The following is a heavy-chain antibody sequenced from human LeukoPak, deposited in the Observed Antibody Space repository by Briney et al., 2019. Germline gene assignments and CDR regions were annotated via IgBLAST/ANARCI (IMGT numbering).Heavy chain of an antibody. Sequence: SETLSLTCAVYGGSFSGYYWSWIRQPPGKGLEWVGEINHSGSTNYNPSLKSRVTISVDTSKNQFSLKLSSVTAADTAVYYCARGYCSSTSCYGRYYYYGMDVWGQGTTVTVSS. J-gene: IGHJ6*02. V-gene: IGHV4-34*01. CDR3: ARGYCSSTSCYGRYYYYGMDV. CDR1: GGSFSGYY. D-gene: IGHD2-2*01. CDR2: INHSGST.